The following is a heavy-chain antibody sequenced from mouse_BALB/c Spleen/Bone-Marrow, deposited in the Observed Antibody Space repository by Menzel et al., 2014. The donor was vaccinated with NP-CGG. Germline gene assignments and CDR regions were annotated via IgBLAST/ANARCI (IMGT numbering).Heavy chain of an antibody. CDR1: GFNIKDTY. CDR2: IDPANGNT. CDR3: ANYYYGSILFSY. D-gene: IGHD1-1*01. V-gene: IGHV14-3*02. J-gene: IGHJ3*01. Sequence: VQLQQSGAELVKPGASVKLSCTASGFNIKDTYMHWVKQRPEQGLEWIGRIDPANGNTKYDPKFQGKATITADTSSNTAYLQLSSLTSEDTAVYYCANYYYGSILFSYWGQGTLVTVSA.